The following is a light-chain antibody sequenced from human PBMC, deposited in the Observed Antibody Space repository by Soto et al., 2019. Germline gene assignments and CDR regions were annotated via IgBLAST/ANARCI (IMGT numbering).Light chain of an antibody. CDR1: QSILNSSNNKIH. CDR3: QQYFSARLT. Sequence: DFVMTQSPDSLAVSLGERATINCKSSQSILNSSNNKIHLAWYQQKPGQPPKLIIYRASTREPGVPDRFSGSGSETDFTLSISSLQAEDVATYYCQQYFSARLTFGGGTKVEI. J-gene: IGKJ4*01. V-gene: IGKV4-1*01. CDR2: RAS.